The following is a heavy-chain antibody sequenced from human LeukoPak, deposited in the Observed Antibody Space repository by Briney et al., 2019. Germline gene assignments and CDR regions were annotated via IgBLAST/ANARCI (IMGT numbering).Heavy chain of an antibody. V-gene: IGHV4-34*01. CDR1: GGSFSGYY. D-gene: IGHD6-19*01. Sequence: PSETLSLTCAVYGGSFSGYYWSWIRQPPGKGLEWIGEINHSGSTNYNPSLKSRVTISVDTSKNQFSLKLSSVTAADTAVYYCARGPLRYSSGWYNLRFDYWGQGTLVTVSS. J-gene: IGHJ4*02. CDR2: INHSGST. CDR3: ARGPLRYSSGWYNLRFDY.